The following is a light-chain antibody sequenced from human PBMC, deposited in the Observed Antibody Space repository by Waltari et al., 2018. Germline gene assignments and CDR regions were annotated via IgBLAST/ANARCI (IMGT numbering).Light chain of an antibody. Sequence: DIQMTQSPSSVSASLGDTVTINCRASQPLGTWLAWFQQKPGEAPKLLISGIYQLQPGVPPRFSGSGSGTDFTLTIAGLQPEDFATYFCQQGNSLPVTFGPGTTVDF. V-gene: IGKV1-12*01. CDR3: QQGNSLPVT. J-gene: IGKJ3*01. CDR2: GIY. CDR1: QPLGTW.